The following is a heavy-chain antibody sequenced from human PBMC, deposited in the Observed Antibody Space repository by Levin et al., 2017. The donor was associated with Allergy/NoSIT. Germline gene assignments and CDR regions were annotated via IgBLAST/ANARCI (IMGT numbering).Heavy chain of an antibody. Sequence: GESLKISCAASGFTFSRYWMHWVRQVPGKGLVWVSRINSDGSSTDYADSVKGRFTISRDNAKNTLYLQMNSLRAEDTAVYYCTREASRGDWFDPWGQGTLVTVSS. CDR3: TREASRGDWFDP. CDR1: GFTFSRYW. J-gene: IGHJ5*02. V-gene: IGHV3-74*01. CDR2: INSDGSST.